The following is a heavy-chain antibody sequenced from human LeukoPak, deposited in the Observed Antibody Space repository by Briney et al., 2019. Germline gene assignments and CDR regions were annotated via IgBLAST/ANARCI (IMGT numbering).Heavy chain of an antibody. CDR2: MYNSGST. CDR1: GGSISGSY. V-gene: IGHV4-59*01. J-gene: IGHJ4*02. Sequence: PSETLSLXCTVSGGSISGSYWSWIRQPPGKELEWIAYMYNSGSTNYNPSLKSRVTISIDTSKNQFSLKLSSLTAADTAIYYCARGIESYGDYGYWGQGILDTVSS. D-gene: IGHD4-17*01. CDR3: ARGIESYGDYGY.